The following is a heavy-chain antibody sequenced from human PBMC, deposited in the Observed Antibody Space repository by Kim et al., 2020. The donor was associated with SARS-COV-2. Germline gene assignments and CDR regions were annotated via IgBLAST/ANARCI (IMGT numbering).Heavy chain of an antibody. J-gene: IGHJ6*02. CDR2: INPNSGGT. D-gene: IGHD3-10*01. Sequence: ASVKVSCKASGYTFTGYYMHWVRQAPGQGLEWMGWINPNSGGTNYAQKFQGWVTMTRDTSISTAYMELSRLRSDDTAVYYCARVPRAPYGSGSYSPYYYGMDVWGQGTTVTVSS. V-gene: IGHV1-2*04. CDR3: ARVPRAPYGSGSYSPYYYGMDV. CDR1: GYTFTGYY.